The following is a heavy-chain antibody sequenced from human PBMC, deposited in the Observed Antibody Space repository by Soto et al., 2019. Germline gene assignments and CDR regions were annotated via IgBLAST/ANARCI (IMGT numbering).Heavy chain of an antibody. CDR1: GFTFSSYS. D-gene: IGHD3-3*01. V-gene: IGHV3-23*01. CDR3: AKNKGLAIFGVVTPYLFDP. Sequence: GSLSLSCAASGFTFSSYSMILVRPAPGKGLEWVSAISGSGGSTYYADSVKGRFTISRDNSKNTLYLQMNSLRAEDTAVYYCAKNKGLAIFGVVTPYLFDPWGQGTLVTVSS. CDR2: ISGSGGST. J-gene: IGHJ5*02.